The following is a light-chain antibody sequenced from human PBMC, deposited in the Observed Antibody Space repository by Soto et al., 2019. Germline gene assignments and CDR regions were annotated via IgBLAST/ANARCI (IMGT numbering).Light chain of an antibody. J-gene: IGLJ1*01. CDR1: SSDVGAYNY. Sequence: QSALTQPASVSGSPGQSITISCTGTSSDVGAYNYVSWYQQHPGKAPKLMIYEVSNRPSGVSNRFSGSKSANTASLTISGLQAEDEADYYCSSYTSTSTVFGTGTKLTV. CDR2: EVS. CDR3: SSYTSTSTV. V-gene: IGLV2-14*01.